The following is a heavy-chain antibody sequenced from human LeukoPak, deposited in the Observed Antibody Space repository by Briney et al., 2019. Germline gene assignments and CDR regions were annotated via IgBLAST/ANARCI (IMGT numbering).Heavy chain of an antibody. CDR3: ARAPASSGWYLGYFDY. D-gene: IGHD6-19*01. Sequence: PSETLSLTCTVSGGSISSYYWSWIRQPPGKGLEWIGYIYYSGSTNYNPSLKSRVTISVDMSKNQFSLKLSSVTAADTAVYYCARAPASSGWYLGYFDYWGQGTLVTVSS. CDR2: IYYSGST. V-gene: IGHV4-59*01. CDR1: GGSISSYY. J-gene: IGHJ4*02.